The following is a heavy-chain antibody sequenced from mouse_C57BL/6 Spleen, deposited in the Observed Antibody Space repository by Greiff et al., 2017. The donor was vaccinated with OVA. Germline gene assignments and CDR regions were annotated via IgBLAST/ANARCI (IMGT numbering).Heavy chain of an antibody. CDR2: FNPSTGGT. J-gene: IGHJ1*03. D-gene: IGHD1-1*01. Sequence: VQLQQSGPELVKPGASVKISCKASGYSFTGYYMNWVKQSPEKSLEWIGEFNPSTGGTTYNQKFKAKATLTVDKSSSTAYMQLKSLTSEDSAVYYCSRGGWYFDVWGTGTTVTVSS. V-gene: IGHV1-42*01. CDR3: SRGGWYFDV. CDR1: GYSFTGYY.